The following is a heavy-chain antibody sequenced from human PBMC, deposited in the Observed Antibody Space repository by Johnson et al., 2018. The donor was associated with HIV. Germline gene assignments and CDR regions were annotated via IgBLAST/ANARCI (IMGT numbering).Heavy chain of an antibody. Sequence: VQLVESGGGVDRRGGSLRLSCAASGFTFDDYGMRWVRQAPGKGLEWVSGINWNGGSTGYADSVKGRFTIARDNAKNSLYLQMNSLRAEDTALYYCTRGRLTYYYGSSGDDAFDIWGQGTMVTVSS. J-gene: IGHJ3*02. D-gene: IGHD3-22*01. CDR3: TRGRLTYYYGSSGDDAFDI. V-gene: IGHV3-20*04. CDR1: GFTFDDYG. CDR2: INWNGGST.